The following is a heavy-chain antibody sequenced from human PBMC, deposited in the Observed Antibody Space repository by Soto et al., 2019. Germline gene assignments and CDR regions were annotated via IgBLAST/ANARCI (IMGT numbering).Heavy chain of an antibody. V-gene: IGHV2-5*02. Sequence: QITLKESGPTLVKPTQTLTLTCTFSGFSLSNSGVGVGWIRQPPGKALEWLAVIYWDDSKHYSPSLGSSLTITKDTSKNHVVLTMTNMDPVYTATYYCAPKGSGDYPIVSCGQGTLVTVS. CDR3: APKGSGDYPIVS. CDR1: GFSLSNSGVG. D-gene: IGHD4-17*01. J-gene: IGHJ4*02. CDR2: IYWDDSK.